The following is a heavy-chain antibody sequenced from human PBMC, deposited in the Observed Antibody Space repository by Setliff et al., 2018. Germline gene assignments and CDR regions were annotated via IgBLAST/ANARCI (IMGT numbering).Heavy chain of an antibody. V-gene: IGHV1-8*02. D-gene: IGHD3-9*01. CDR3: ARAPRYFDPTGSYLDY. CDR1: GYTFTSYD. Sequence: VASVKVSCKASGYTFTSYDINWVRQATGQGLEWMGWMNPNSGNTGYAQKFQGRVTMTRNTSISTAYMELSSLRSEDTAVYYCARAPRYFDPTGSYLDYWGQGTLVTVSS. CDR2: MNPNSGNT. J-gene: IGHJ4*02.